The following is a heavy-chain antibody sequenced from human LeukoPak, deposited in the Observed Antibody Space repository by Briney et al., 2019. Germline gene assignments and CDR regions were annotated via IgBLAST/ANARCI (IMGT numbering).Heavy chain of an antibody. J-gene: IGHJ4*02. CDR2: INTGNGNT. D-gene: IGHD1-26*01. Sequence: ASVKVSCKASGYTFTSYGIHWVRQAPGQRLEWMGWINTGNGNTEYSQKFQGRVTITADESTSTAYMELSSLRSEDTAVYYCARDKRELLRAGYFDYWGQGTLVTVSS. CDR1: GYTFTSYG. CDR3: ARDKRELLRAGYFDY. V-gene: IGHV1-3*04.